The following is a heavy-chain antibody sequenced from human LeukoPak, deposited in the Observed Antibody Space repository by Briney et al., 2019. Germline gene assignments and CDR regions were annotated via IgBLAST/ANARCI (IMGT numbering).Heavy chain of an antibody. V-gene: IGHV3-23*01. CDR2: ISGSGGST. CDR3: ARDWYYYDSSGYCYDY. Sequence: GGSLRLSCAASGFTFSSYAMSWVRQAPGKGLEWVSAISGSGGSTYYADSVKGRFTISRDNSKNTLYLQMNSLRAEDTAVYYCARDWYYYDSSGYCYDYWGQGTLVTVSS. CDR1: GFTFSSYA. J-gene: IGHJ4*02. D-gene: IGHD3-22*01.